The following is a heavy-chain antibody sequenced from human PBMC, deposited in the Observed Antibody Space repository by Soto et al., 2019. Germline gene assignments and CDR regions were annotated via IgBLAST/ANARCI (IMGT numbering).Heavy chain of an antibody. V-gene: IGHV3-23*01. CDR3: EIPLRFLGWLWGRPVV. CDR1: GFTFSSYA. D-gene: IGHD3-3*01. Sequence: GGSLRLSCAASGFTFSSYAMSWVRQAPGKGLEWVSAISGSGGSTYYADSVKGRFTISRDNSKNTLYLQMNSLRAEDTAVYYCEIPLRFLGWLWGRPVVWCKGTTGTVSS. CDR2: ISGSGGST. J-gene: IGHJ6*04.